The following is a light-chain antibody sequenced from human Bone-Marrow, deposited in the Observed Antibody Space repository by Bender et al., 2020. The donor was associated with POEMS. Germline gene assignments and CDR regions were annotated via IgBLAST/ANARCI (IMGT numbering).Light chain of an antibody. CDR2: EVS. CDR3: CSYAGSGMI. Sequence: QSALTQPASVSGSPGQSITISCTGTSSDVGGYNYVSWYQQHPGKAPKLMISEVSKRPSGVSNRFSGSKSGNTASLTISGLQAEDEADYYCCSYAGSGMIFGGGTKLTVL. V-gene: IGLV2-23*02. CDR1: SSDVGGYNY. J-gene: IGLJ2*01.